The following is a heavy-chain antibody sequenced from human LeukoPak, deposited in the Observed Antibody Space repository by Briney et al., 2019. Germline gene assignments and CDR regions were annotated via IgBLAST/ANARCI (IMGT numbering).Heavy chain of an antibody. Sequence: ASVKVSCKVSGYTLTELSMHWVRQAPGQGLEWMGWISAYNGNTNYAQKLQGRVTMTTDTSTSTAYMELSSLRSEDTAVYYCARDLSRDIGPRFQLVQGGGAFDIWGQGTMVTVSS. CDR3: ARDLSRDIGPRFQLVQGGGAFDI. D-gene: IGHD6-6*01. CDR1: GYTLTELS. V-gene: IGHV1-18*01. CDR2: ISAYNGNT. J-gene: IGHJ3*02.